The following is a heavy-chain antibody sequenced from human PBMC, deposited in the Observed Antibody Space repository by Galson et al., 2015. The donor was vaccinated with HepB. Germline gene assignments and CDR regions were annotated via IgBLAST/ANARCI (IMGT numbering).Heavy chain of an antibody. CDR3: ARFLGKRYNWNSADYGMDV. V-gene: IGHV4-34*01. Sequence: LSLTCAVYGGSFSGYYWSWIRQPPGKGLEWIGEINHSGSTNYNPSLKSRVTISVDTSKNQFSLKLSSVTAADTAVYYCARFLGKRYNWNSADYGMDVWGQGTTVTVSS. J-gene: IGHJ6*02. D-gene: IGHD1-1*01. CDR2: INHSGST. CDR1: GGSFSGYY.